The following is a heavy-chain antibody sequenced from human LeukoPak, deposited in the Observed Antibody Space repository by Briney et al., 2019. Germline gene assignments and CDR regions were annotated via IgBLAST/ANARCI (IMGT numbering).Heavy chain of an antibody. Sequence: ASVKVSRKASGYTFTGYYMHWVRQAPGQGLEWMGWINPNSGGTNYAQKFQGRVTMARDTSISTAYMELSRLRSDDTAVYYCARDYYDSSGFELGFDYWGQGTLVTVSS. CDR2: INPNSGGT. CDR3: ARDYYDSSGFELGFDY. J-gene: IGHJ4*02. D-gene: IGHD3-22*01. CDR1: GYTFTGYY. V-gene: IGHV1-2*02.